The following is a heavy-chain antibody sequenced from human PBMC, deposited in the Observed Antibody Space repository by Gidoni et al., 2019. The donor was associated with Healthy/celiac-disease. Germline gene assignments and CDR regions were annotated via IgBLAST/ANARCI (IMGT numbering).Heavy chain of an antibody. CDR1: GFTFSSYS. CDR2: ISSSSSTI. D-gene: IGHD3-16*01. J-gene: IGHJ4*02. Sequence: EVQLVESGGGLVQPGGSLRLSCAASGFTFSSYSMNWVRQAPGKGLEWVSYISSSSSTIYYADSVKGRFTISRDNAKNSLYLQMNSLRDEDTAVYYCARLAYDYVWGSYTGYFDYWGQGTLVTVSS. CDR3: ARLAYDYVWGSYTGYFDY. V-gene: IGHV3-48*02.